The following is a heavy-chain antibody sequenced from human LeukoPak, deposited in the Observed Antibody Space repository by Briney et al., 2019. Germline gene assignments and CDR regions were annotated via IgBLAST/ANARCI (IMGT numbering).Heavy chain of an antibody. J-gene: IGHJ4*02. V-gene: IGHV3-30-3*01. CDR1: GFIFSSYA. CDR3: ARDPSQRLLLDY. D-gene: IGHD6-25*01. CDR2: ISYDGSNK. Sequence: GGSLRLSCAASGFIFSSYAMHWVRQAPGKGLECVVVISYDGSNKYYADSVKGRFTISRDNSKNTLYLQMNSLRAEDTAVYYCARDPSQRLLLDYWGQGTLVTVSS.